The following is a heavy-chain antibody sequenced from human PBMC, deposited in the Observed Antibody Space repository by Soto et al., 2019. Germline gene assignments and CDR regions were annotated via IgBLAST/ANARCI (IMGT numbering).Heavy chain of an antibody. V-gene: IGHV1-18*01. Sequence: QVQLVQSGAEVKKPGASVKVSCKASGYTFTSYGISWVRQAPGQGLEWMGWISAYNGDTNYAQKFQGRVTMTTDTTTSTAYMELRSLRSDDTAVYYCASGCFYYDDTGWYFDLWGRGTLVTVSS. D-gene: IGHD3-22*01. CDR1: GYTFTSYG. J-gene: IGHJ2*01. CDR2: ISAYNGDT. CDR3: ASGCFYYDDTGWYFDL.